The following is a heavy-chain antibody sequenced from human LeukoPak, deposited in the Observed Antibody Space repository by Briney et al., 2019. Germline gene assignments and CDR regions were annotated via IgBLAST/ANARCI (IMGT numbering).Heavy chain of an antibody. CDR2: IIPIFGTA. Sequence: EASVKVSCKASGGTFSSYAISWVRQAPGQGLEWMGRIIPIFGTANYAQKFQGRVTITTDESTSTAYMELSSLRSEDTAVYYCARDKRRDGYNLSYWGQGTLVTVSS. CDR3: ARDKRRDGYNLSY. D-gene: IGHD5-24*01. CDR1: GGTFSSYA. V-gene: IGHV1-69*05. J-gene: IGHJ4*02.